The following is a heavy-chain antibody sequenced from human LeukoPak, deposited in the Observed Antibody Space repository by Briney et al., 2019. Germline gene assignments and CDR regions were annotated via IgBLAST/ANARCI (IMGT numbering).Heavy chain of an antibody. D-gene: IGHD3-16*02. CDR3: ARDALEYDYIWGTYQGDWFDP. Sequence: GGSLRLSCAASGFTFSSYNMTWVRQAPGKGLQWVSSISTSSSYIYYADSVKGRFTISRDNAKNSLCLQMNSLSAEDTAVYYCARDALEYDYIWGTYQGDWFDPWGQGTLVTVSS. J-gene: IGHJ5*02. CDR2: ISTSSSYI. V-gene: IGHV3-21*01. CDR1: GFTFSSYN.